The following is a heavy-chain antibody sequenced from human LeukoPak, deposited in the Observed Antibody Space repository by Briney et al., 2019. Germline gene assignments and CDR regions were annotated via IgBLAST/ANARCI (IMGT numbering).Heavy chain of an antibody. Sequence: GGSLRLSCAASGFTFDDYGMHWVRQAPGKGLEWVSVISWDGGSTYYADSVKGRFTTSRDNSNNSLYLQMNSLRAEDTALYYCAKDYYGSSSPRGYYYYMDVWGKGTTVTVSS. V-gene: IGHV3-43D*04. J-gene: IGHJ6*03. CDR1: GFTFDDYG. D-gene: IGHD6-6*01. CDR2: ISWDGGST. CDR3: AKDYYGSSSPRGYYYYMDV.